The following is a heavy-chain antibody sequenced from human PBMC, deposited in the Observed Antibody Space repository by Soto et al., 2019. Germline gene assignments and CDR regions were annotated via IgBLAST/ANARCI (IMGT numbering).Heavy chain of an antibody. CDR2: IYHSGST. D-gene: IGHD3-22*01. V-gene: IGHV4-4*02. CDR1: GGSISSSNW. CDR3: ARDFSYYYDSSGYYWFDP. Sequence: PSETLSLTCAVSGGSISSSNWWSWVRQPPGKGLEWIGEIYHSGSTNYNPSLKSRVTISVDKSKNQFSLKLSSVTAADTAVYYCARDFSYYYDSSGYYWFDPWGQGTLVTVSS. J-gene: IGHJ5*02.